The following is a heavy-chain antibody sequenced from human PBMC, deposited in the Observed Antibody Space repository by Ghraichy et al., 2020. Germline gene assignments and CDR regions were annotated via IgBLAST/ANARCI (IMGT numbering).Heavy chain of an antibody. CDR2: ISAYNGNT. V-gene: IGHV1-18*04. CDR1: GYTFTSYG. D-gene: IGHD4-11*01. CDR3: ARDRTVTRLGYYYYGMDV. Sequence: ASVKVSCKASGYTFTSYGISWVRQAPGQGLEWMGWISAYNGNTNYAQKLQGRVTMTTDTSTSTAYMELRSLRSDDTAVYYCARDRTVTRLGYYYYGMDVWGQGTTVTVSS. J-gene: IGHJ6*02.